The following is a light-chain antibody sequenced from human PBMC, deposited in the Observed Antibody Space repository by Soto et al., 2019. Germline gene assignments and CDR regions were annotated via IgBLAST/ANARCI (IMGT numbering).Light chain of an antibody. CDR3: SSYTSSSTPPPYV. V-gene: IGLV2-14*01. CDR1: SSDVGGYNY. CDR2: DVS. J-gene: IGLJ1*01. Sequence: QSALTQPASVSGSPGQSITISCTGTSSDVGGYNYVSWYQQHPGKAPKLMIYDVSNRPSGVSNRFSGSKSGNTASLTISGLQAEDGADYYCSSYTSSSTPPPYVFGTGTKVTVL.